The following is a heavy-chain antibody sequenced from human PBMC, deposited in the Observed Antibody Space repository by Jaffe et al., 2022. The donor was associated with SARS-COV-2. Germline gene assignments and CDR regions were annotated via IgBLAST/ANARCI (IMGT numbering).Heavy chain of an antibody. J-gene: IGHJ6*02. V-gene: IGHV4-34*01. CDR1: GGSFSGYY. CDR2: INHSGST. D-gene: IGHD5-18*01. Sequence: QVQLQQWGAGLLKPSETLSLTCAVYGGSFSGYYWSWIRQPPGKGLEWIGEINHSGSTNYNPSLKSRVTISVDTSKNQFSLKLSSVTAADTAVYYCASSERGRQLWVRNYYGMDVWGQGTTVTVSS. CDR3: ASSERGRQLWVRNYYGMDV.